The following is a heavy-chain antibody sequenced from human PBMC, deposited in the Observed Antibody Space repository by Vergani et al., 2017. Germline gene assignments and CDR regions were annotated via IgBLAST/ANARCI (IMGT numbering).Heavy chain of an antibody. CDR1: GFTFSNSA. CDR2: ISGPGLST. J-gene: IGHJ6*03. V-gene: IGHV3-23*04. D-gene: IGHD2-2*01. Sequence: EVELVETGGGLIQAGGSLRLSCAASGFTFSNSAVSWVRQAPGRGLAWVSSISGPGLSTYYADSVKGRFSISRDNSKNTLYLQMNSLRAEDTAVYYCASLRLPVPDQYYYMDVWGEGTTVTVSS. CDR3: ASLRLPVPDQYYYMDV.